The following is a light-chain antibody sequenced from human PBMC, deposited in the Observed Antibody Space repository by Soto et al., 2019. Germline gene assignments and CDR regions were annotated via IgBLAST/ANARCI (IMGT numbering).Light chain of an antibody. CDR2: GAS. CDR3: QQYNIWPQT. V-gene: IGKV3-15*01. CDR1: QNFGSSY. J-gene: IGKJ1*01. Sequence: EVVLTQSPDTVSLSPGERATLCCRSSQNFGSSYLARYQQKPGQAPRPLIYGASTRATGIPARFSGSGSGTEFTLTISSLQSEDFAVYFCQQYNIWPQTFGQGTKVDIK.